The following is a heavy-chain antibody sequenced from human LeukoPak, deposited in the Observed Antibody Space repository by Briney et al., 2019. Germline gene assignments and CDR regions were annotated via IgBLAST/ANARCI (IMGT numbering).Heavy chain of an antibody. CDR1: GDSIRSNYYY. CDR2: ISYSEST. Sequence: SETLSLTCTVSGDSIRSNYYYWTWIRQPPGKGLEWVGTISYSESTYYNPSLKSRVTISVDTSKNQFSLKLNSVTAADTAVFYCAANSADYNTLGSSYKVWGQGTLVTVSS. V-gene: IGHV4-39*01. J-gene: IGHJ4*02. CDR3: AANSADYNTLGSSYKV. D-gene: IGHD3-10*01.